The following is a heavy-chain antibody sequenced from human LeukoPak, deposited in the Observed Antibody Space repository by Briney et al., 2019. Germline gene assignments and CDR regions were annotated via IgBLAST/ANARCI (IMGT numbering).Heavy chain of an antibody. V-gene: IGHV3-74*01. Sequence: GGSLRLSCAASGFTLSSYWMHWVRQAPGKGLVWVSRINSDGSSTSYADSVKGRFTISRDNAKNTLYLQMNSLRAEDTAVYYCARSGYEQTFDYWGQGTLVTVSS. CDR2: INSDGSST. CDR1: GFTLSSYW. D-gene: IGHD5-12*01. CDR3: ARSGYEQTFDY. J-gene: IGHJ4*02.